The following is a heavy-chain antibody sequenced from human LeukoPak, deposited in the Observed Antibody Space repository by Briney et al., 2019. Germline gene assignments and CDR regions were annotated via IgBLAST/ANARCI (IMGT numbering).Heavy chain of an antibody. CDR1: GYTFTSYD. CDR2: MNPNSGNT. J-gene: IGHJ4*02. CDR3: ARVLRMPGSGWPILGY. V-gene: IGHV1-8*02. Sequence: ASVKVSCKASGYTFTSYDINWVRQATGQGLEWMGWMNPNSGNTGYAQKFQGRVTMTRNTSISTAYMELSSLRSEDTAVYYCARVLRMPGSGWPILGYWGQGTLVTVSS. D-gene: IGHD6-19*01.